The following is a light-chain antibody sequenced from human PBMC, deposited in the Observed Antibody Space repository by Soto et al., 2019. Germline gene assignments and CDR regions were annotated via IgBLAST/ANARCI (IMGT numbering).Light chain of an antibody. V-gene: IGKV1-5*01. Sequence: THMTQSPSILSASIGDRVTITCRASHNINNWLAWYQLKPGRAPKLLIYDASTLGSGVPSRFSGYRSGTECTLVITSLQPDDFETYYCHQYNSCFGPGTKVDLK. CDR2: DAS. J-gene: IGKJ3*01. CDR1: HNINNW. CDR3: HQYNSC.